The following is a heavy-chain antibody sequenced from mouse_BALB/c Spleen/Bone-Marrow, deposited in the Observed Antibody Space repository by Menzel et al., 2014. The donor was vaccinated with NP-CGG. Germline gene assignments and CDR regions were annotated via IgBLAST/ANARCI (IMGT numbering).Heavy chain of an antibody. CDR1: GYTFTSYY. V-gene: IGHV1S81*02. Sequence: QVHVKQSGAELVKPGASVKLSCKASGYTFTSYYMYWVKQRPGQGLEWIGEINPSNGGTNFNEKFKSKATLTVDKSSSTAYMQLSSLTSEDSAVYCCTRSYYGNYFDVWGAGTTVTVSS. J-gene: IGHJ1*01. CDR2: INPSNGGT. CDR3: TRSYYGNYFDV. D-gene: IGHD2-1*01.